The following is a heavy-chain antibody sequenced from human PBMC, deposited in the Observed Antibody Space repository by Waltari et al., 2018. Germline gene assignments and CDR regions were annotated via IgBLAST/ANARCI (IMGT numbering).Heavy chain of an antibody. Sequence: EVQLLESGGGLVQPGGSLTLSCAASGFTFSSYAMSWVRQAPGKGLGGVSGIMGSGGTTYYADSVKGRFTISRDNSKSTLYLQINSLRAEDTAVYYCAKGSSGWYQIDYWGQGALVTVSS. D-gene: IGHD6-19*01. CDR3: AKGSSGWYQIDY. CDR2: IMGSGGTT. J-gene: IGHJ4*02. V-gene: IGHV3-23*01. CDR1: GFTFSSYA.